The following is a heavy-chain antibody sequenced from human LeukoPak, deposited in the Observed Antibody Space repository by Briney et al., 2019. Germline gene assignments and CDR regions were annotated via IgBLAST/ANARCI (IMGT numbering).Heavy chain of an antibody. D-gene: IGHD2-15*01. V-gene: IGHV3-53*01. J-gene: IGHJ4*02. CDR2: IYSGGST. CDR1: ELTLSSNY. CDR3: ARRAGSYSHSYDY. Sequence: GGSLRLSCAASELTLSSNYMSWIRQAPGRGLEWVSFIYSGGSTYYADSVRGRFIISRDNSKKTLYLQMNSLRAEETAVYYCARRAGSYSHSYDYWGQGTLVTVSS.